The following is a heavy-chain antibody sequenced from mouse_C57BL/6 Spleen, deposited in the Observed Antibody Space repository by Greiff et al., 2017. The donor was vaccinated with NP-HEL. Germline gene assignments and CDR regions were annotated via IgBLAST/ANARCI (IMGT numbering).Heavy chain of an antibody. V-gene: IGHV14-2*01. CDR2: IDPEDGET. D-gene: IGHD1-1*01. CDR1: GFNIKDYY. CDR3: ARRRITTVVATYFDY. Sequence: VQLQQSGAELVKPGASVKLSCTASGFNIKDYYMHWVKQRTEQGLEWIGRIDPEDGETKYAPKFQGKATITADTSSNTAYLQLSSLTSEDTAVYYGARRRITTVVATYFDYWGQGTTLTVSS. J-gene: IGHJ2*01.